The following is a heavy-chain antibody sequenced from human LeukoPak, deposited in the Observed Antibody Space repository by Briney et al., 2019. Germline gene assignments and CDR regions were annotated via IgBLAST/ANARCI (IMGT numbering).Heavy chain of an antibody. CDR3: ARILGYSGYDNFDY. D-gene: IGHD5-12*01. J-gene: IGHJ4*02. CDR1: GGSISSSSYY. CDR2: IYYSGST. V-gene: IGHV4-61*05. Sequence: SETLSLTCTVSGGSISSSSYYWGWIRQPPGKGLEWIGYIYYSGSTNYNPSLKSRVTISVDTSKNQFSLKLSSVTAADTAVYYCARILGYSGYDNFDYWGQGTLVTVSS.